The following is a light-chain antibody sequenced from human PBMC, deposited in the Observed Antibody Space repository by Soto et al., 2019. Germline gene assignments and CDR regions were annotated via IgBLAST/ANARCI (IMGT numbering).Light chain of an antibody. CDR1: SSDIVGYNY. J-gene: IGLJ2*01. V-gene: IGLV2-14*01. Sequence: QSALTQPASVSGSPGQSITISCTGTSSDIVGYNYVSWYQQHPGKAPKLMIYDVSNRPSGVSNRFSGSKSGNTASLTISGLQAEDEADYYCSSQAVSSTLVFGGGTQLTV. CDR3: SSQAVSSTLV. CDR2: DVS.